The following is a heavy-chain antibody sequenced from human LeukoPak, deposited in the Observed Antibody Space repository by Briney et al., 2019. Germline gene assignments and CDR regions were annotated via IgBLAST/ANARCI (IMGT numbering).Heavy chain of an antibody. CDR1: GYSFTSYW. CDR2: IYPGDSDT. Sequence: GESLKISCKGSGYSFTSYWIGWVRQMPGKGLEWMGIIYPGDSDTRYSPSFQGQVTISADKSISTAYLQWSSLKASDTAMCYCARWAVALKGYYYGMDVWGQGTTVTVSS. D-gene: IGHD6-19*01. V-gene: IGHV5-51*01. CDR3: ARWAVALKGYYYGMDV. J-gene: IGHJ6*02.